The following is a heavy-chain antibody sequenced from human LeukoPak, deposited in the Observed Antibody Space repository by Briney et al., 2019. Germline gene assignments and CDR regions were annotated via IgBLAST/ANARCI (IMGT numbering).Heavy chain of an antibody. CDR3: ARDWTGLRSSWLDDY. V-gene: IGHV1-2*02. CDR1: GYTFTGYY. Sequence: ASVKVSCKASGYTFTGYYIHWVRQAPGQGLEWMGWINPNSGGTNYAQKFQGRVTMTRDTSISTAYMELSRLRSDDTAVYYCARDWTGLRSSWLDDYWGQGTLVTVSS. D-gene: IGHD6-13*01. CDR2: INPNSGGT. J-gene: IGHJ4*02.